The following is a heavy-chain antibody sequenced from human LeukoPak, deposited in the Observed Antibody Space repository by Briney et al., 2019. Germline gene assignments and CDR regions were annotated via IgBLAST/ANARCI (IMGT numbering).Heavy chain of an antibody. CDR1: GFTFDDYA. J-gene: IGHJ6*02. Sequence: GGSLRLSCAASGFTFDDYAMHWVRQAPGKGLEWVSGISWNSGSIGYADSVKGRFTISRDNAKNSLYLQMNSLRAEDTALYYCAKSMVRGVMMRYYYGMDVWGQGTTVTVSS. CDR2: ISWNSGSI. V-gene: IGHV3-9*01. D-gene: IGHD3-10*01. CDR3: AKSMVRGVMMRYYYGMDV.